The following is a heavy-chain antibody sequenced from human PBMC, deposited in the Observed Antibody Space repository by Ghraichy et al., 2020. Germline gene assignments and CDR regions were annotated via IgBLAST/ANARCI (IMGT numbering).Heavy chain of an antibody. CDR1: GGSFSGYY. J-gene: IGHJ6*02. CDR3: ARGKRGYSYVKTRYYYYGMDV. Sequence: SETLSLTCAVYGGSFSGYYWSWIRQPPGKGLEWIGEINHSGSTNYNPSLKSRVTISVDTSKNQFSLKLSSVTAADTAVYYCARGKRGYSYVKTRYYYYGMDVWGQGTTVTVSS. V-gene: IGHV4-34*01. D-gene: IGHD5-18*01. CDR2: INHSGST.